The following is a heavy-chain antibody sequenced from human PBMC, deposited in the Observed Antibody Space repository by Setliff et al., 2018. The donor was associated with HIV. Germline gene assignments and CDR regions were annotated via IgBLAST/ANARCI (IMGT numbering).Heavy chain of an antibody. CDR3: ANLVIIKSYFDY. J-gene: IGHJ4*02. Sequence: SVKVSCKASGGTFSSYAISWVRQAPGQGLEWMGRIIPIFGTANYAQKFQGRVTITADESTNTAYMEMSSLRSEDTAVYYCANLVIIKSYFDYWGQGTLVTVSS. D-gene: IGHD3-10*01. CDR2: IIPIFGTA. V-gene: IGHV1-69*13. CDR1: GGTFSSYA.